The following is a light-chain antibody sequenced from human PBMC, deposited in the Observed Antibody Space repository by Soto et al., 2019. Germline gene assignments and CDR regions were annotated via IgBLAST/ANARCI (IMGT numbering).Light chain of an antibody. CDR3: LQDYNYPRT. J-gene: IGKJ1*01. CDR2: SAS. Sequence: AIHLTQSPSFLSASVGDRVTMTCRASQGIRNDVGWYQQKPGKAPKLLIYSASTLQSDVPSRFSGSGSGSDFTLTISSLQPDDFSTYDCLQDYNYPRTFGQGTKVEIK. V-gene: IGKV1-6*01. CDR1: QGIRND.